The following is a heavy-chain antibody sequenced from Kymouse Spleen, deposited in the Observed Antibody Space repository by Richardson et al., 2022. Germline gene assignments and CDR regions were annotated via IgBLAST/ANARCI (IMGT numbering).Heavy chain of an antibody. V-gene: IGHV4-34*01. CDR3: ARGRDYSNYEGWFDP. CDR1: GGSFSGYY. Sequence: QVQLQQWGAGLLKPSETLSLTCAVYGGSFSGYYWSWIRQPPGKGLEWIGEINHSGSTNYNPSLKSRVTISVDTSKNQFSLKLSSVTAADTAVYYCARGRDYSNYEGWFDPWGQGTLVTVSS. J-gene: IGHJ5*02. CDR2: INHSGST. D-gene: IGHD4-11,IGHD4-11*01.